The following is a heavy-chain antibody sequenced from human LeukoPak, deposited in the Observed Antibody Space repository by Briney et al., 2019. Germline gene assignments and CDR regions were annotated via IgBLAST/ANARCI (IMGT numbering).Heavy chain of an antibody. CDR1: GYSISSGYY. D-gene: IGHD1-26*01. CDR3: AALWGIVGATDPGAFDT. CDR2: IYHSGST. J-gene: IGHJ3*02. V-gene: IGHV4-38-2*02. Sequence: SETLSLTCTVSGYSISSGYYWGWIRQPPGKGLEWIGSIYHSGSTYYNPSLKSRVTISVDTSKNQFSLKLSSVTAADTVVYYCAALWGIVGATDPGAFDTWGQGTMVTVSS.